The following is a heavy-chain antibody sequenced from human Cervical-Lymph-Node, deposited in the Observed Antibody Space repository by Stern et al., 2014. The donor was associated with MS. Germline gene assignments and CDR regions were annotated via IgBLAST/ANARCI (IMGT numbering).Heavy chain of an antibody. D-gene: IGHD4-23*01. CDR2: ISSSSSYT. V-gene: IGHV3-11*06. Sequence: QVQLVQSGGGLVKPGGSLRLSCAASGFTFSDYYMSWIRQAPGKGLEWVSYISSSSSYTNYADSVKGRFTISRDNAKNSLYLQMNSLRAEDTAVYYCARGSVTTVVTYTFDIWGQGTMVTVSS. CDR3: ARGSVTTVVTYTFDI. J-gene: IGHJ3*02. CDR1: GFTFSDYY.